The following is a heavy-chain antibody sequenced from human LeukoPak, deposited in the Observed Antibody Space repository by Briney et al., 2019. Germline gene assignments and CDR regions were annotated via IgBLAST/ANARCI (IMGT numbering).Heavy chain of an antibody. Sequence: GGSLRLSCSASGFTVSSNYMSWVRQAPGKGLEWVSVIYSGGSTYYADSVKGRFTISRDNSKNTLYLQMNSLRAEDTAVYYCARGRVDTAMVRHFDYWGQGTLVTVSS. CDR1: GFTVSSNY. V-gene: IGHV3-66*02. CDR2: IYSGGST. CDR3: ARGRVDTAMVRHFDY. D-gene: IGHD5-18*01. J-gene: IGHJ4*02.